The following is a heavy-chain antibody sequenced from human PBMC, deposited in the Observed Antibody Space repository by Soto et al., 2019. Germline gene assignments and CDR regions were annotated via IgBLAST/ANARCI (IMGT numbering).Heavy chain of an antibody. Sequence: PGESLKISCKGSGYSFTGYWIGWVRQMPGKGLEWMGIIYPGDSDTRYSPSFQGQVTISADKSISTAYLQWSSLKASDTAMYYCASGYYDILTGPYYGMDVWGQGTTVTVSS. V-gene: IGHV5-51*01. CDR3: ASGYYDILTGPYYGMDV. CDR2: IYPGDSDT. J-gene: IGHJ6*02. D-gene: IGHD3-9*01. CDR1: GYSFTGYW.